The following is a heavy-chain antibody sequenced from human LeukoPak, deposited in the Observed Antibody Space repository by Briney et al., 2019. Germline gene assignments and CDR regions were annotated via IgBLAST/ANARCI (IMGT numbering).Heavy chain of an antibody. V-gene: IGHV1-69*05. D-gene: IGHD2-2*01. J-gene: IGHJ6*03. Sequence: ASVKVSCKAPGGTFSSYAISWVRQAPGQGLEWMGGIIPIFGTANYAQKFQGRVTITTDESTSTAYMELSSLRSEDTAVYYCATPGYCSSTSCSSDYYYYMDDWGKGTTVTVSS. CDR1: GGTFSSYA. CDR3: ATPGYCSSTSCSSDYYYYMDD. CDR2: IIPIFGTA.